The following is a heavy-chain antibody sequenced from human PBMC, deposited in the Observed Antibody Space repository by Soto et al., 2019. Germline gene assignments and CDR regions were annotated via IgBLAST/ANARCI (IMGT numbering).Heavy chain of an antibody. J-gene: IGHJ1*01. Sequence: QVQLVQSGAEVKKPGASVKVSCKASGYTFTSYGISWVRQAPGQGLEWMGWISAYNGNTNYAQKLQGRVTMTTDTXTXTXXMELRSLRSADTAVYYCARGGLFTRGGWHQEYFQHWGQGTLVTVSS. V-gene: IGHV1-18*01. CDR1: GYTFTSYG. CDR3: ARGGLFTRGGWHQEYFQH. CDR2: ISAYNGNT. D-gene: IGHD6-19*01.